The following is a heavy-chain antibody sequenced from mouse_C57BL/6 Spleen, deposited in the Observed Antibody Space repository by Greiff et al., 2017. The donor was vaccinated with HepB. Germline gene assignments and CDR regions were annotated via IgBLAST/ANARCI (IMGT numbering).Heavy chain of an antibody. V-gene: IGHV5-4*01. CDR2: ISDGGSYT. D-gene: IGHD1-1*01. Sequence: EVQGVESGGGLVKPGGSLKLSCAASGFTFSSYAMSWVRQTPEKRLEWVATISDGGSYTYYPDNVKGRFTISRDNAKNNLYLQMSHLKSEDTAMYYCARGHYYGSGNYFDYWGQGTTLTVSS. CDR3: ARGHYYGSGNYFDY. J-gene: IGHJ2*01. CDR1: GFTFSSYA.